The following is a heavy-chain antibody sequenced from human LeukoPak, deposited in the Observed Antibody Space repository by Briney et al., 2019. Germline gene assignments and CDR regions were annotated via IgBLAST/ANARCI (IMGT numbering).Heavy chain of an antibody. Sequence: GASVKVSFKASGGTFSSYAISWVRQAPGQGLEWMGGIIPIFGTANYAQKFQGRVTITTDESTSTAYMELSSLRSEDTAVYYCARCLVWSGVSNPPYYYYYMDVWGKGTTVTVSS. CDR1: GGTFSSYA. CDR2: IIPIFGTA. D-gene: IGHD3-3*01. V-gene: IGHV1-69*05. J-gene: IGHJ6*03. CDR3: ARCLVWSGVSNPPYYYYYMDV.